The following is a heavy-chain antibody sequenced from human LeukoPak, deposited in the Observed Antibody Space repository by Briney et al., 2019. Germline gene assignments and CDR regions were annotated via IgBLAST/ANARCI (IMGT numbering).Heavy chain of an antibody. D-gene: IGHD3-22*01. Sequence: TSQTLSLTCTVSGGSISRGDYYWSWIRQPPGKGLEWIGYIYYSGSTYYNPSLKSRVTISVDTSKNQFSLKLSSVTAADTAVYYCAREFDYYDSSGPRNWFDPWGRGTLVTVSS. J-gene: IGHJ5*02. CDR2: IYYSGST. V-gene: IGHV4-30-4*08. CDR3: AREFDYYDSSGPRNWFDP. CDR1: GGSISRGDYY.